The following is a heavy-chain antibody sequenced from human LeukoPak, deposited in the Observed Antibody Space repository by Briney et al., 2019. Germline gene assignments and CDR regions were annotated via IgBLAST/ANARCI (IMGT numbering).Heavy chain of an antibody. CDR1: GFTVSSTY. D-gene: IGHD3-22*01. Sequence: GGSLRLSCAASGFTVSSTYLSWVRQAPGKGLEWVSVLYIGGMTYYADSVKDRFTISRDNVKNTLYLQRNGLRAEDTAVYYCCLGADVSGYRALDYWGQGTLVTVSS. CDR2: LYIGGMT. V-gene: IGHV3-66*01. J-gene: IGHJ4*02. CDR3: CLGADVSGYRALDY.